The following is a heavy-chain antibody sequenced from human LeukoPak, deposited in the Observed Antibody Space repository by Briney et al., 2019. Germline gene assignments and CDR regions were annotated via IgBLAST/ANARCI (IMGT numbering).Heavy chain of an antibody. V-gene: IGHV3-30*18. J-gene: IGHJ4*02. CDR1: GFTFSSYG. Sequence: GGSLRLSCAASGFTFSSYGMHWVRQAPGKGLEWVAVISYDGSNKYYADSVKGRFTISRDNSKNTLYLQMNSLRAEDTAVYYCAKEMATSNFDYWGQGTLVTVSS. D-gene: IGHD5-24*01. CDR3: AKEMATSNFDY. CDR2: ISYDGSNK.